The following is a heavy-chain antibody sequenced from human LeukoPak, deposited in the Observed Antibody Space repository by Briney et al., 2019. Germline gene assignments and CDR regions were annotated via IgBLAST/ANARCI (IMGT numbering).Heavy chain of an antibody. J-gene: IGHJ4*02. D-gene: IGHD5-12*01. CDR3: ARCRYIGSDLEVFDS. V-gene: IGHV3-7*01. CDR2: INQDGSHK. Sequence: GGSLRHSCAASAFTFSNYWLSWVRQAPGKGPEWVANINQDGSHKYSVDSVKGRFTISRDSARNSLFLQMNGLRAEDTAVYYCARCRYIGSDLEVFDSWGQGTLVTVSS. CDR1: AFTFSNYW.